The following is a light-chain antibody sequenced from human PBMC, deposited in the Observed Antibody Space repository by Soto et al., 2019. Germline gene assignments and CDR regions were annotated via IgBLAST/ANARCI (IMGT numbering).Light chain of an antibody. CDR2: GAS. Sequence: EIVMTQSPVTLSVSPGERATLSCRASQSVSNHLAWYQQKPGQAPRLLIYGASTRAIGIPARFSGSGSGTEFTLTIGSLQSEDFAVYYCQQYNNWPPRTFGQGTKLEIK. J-gene: IGKJ2*01. V-gene: IGKV3-15*01. CDR3: QQYNNWPPRT. CDR1: QSVSNH.